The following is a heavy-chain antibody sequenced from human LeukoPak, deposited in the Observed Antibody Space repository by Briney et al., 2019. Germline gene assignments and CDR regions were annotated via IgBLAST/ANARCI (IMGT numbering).Heavy chain of an antibody. CDR1: GFTFDDHA. V-gene: IGHV3-9*01. Sequence: GGSLRLSCAASGFTFDDHAMHWVRQAPGKGLEWVSSISWNSGSIGYADSVKGRFTISRDNAKNSLYLQMNSLRDEDTAVYYCARDLGGATGFDIWGQGTMVTVSS. D-gene: IGHD1-26*01. CDR2: ISWNSGSI. J-gene: IGHJ3*02. CDR3: ARDLGGATGFDI.